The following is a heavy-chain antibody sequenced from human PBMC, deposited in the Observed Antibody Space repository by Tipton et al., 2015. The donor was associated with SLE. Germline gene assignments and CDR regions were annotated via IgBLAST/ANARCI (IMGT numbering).Heavy chain of an antibody. CDR3: ARVKSYYDILTGYSRDAFDI. CDR1: GYTFTSYG. V-gene: IGHV1-18*01. J-gene: IGHJ3*02. D-gene: IGHD3-9*01. CDR2: ISAYNGNT. Sequence: QLVQSGAEVEKPGASVKVSCKASGYTFTSYGISWVRQAPGQGLEWMGWISAYNGNTNYAQKLQGRVTMTTDTSTSTAYMELRSLRSDDTAVYYCARVKSYYDILTGYSRDAFDIWGQGTMVTVSS.